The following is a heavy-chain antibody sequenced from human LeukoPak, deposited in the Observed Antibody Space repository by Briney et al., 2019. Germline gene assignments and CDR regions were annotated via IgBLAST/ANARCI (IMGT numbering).Heavy chain of an antibody. D-gene: IGHD3-22*01. CDR3: AREAYYYDSSGYYSDY. Sequence: ASVKVSCKASGYTFTSYGISRVRQAPGQGLEWMGWISAYNGNTNYAQKLQGRVTMTTDTSTSTAYMELRSLRSDDTAVYYCAREAYYYDSSGYYSDYWGQGTLVTVSS. J-gene: IGHJ4*02. V-gene: IGHV1-18*01. CDR2: ISAYNGNT. CDR1: GYTFTSYG.